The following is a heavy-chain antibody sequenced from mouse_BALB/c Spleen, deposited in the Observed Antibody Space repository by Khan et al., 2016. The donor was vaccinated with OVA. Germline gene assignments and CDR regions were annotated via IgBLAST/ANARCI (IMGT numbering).Heavy chain of an antibody. Sequence: VQLQESGAELVRPGVSVKISCKGSGYTFTDFTMHWVKQSHAKSVEWIGVISTYYGDATYNQKFKGKATMTVDKSSSTAYMELARLTSEDSAIYYCARGGGDRFAYWGQGTLVTVSA. V-gene: IGHV1S137*01. CDR3: ARGGGDRFAY. CDR2: ISTYYGDA. J-gene: IGHJ3*01. CDR1: GYTFTDFT.